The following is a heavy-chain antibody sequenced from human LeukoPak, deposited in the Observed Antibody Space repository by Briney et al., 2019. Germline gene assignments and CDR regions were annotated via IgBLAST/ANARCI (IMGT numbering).Heavy chain of an antibody. CDR2: FDPEDGET. J-gene: IGHJ4*02. CDR1: GYTFTGYY. CDR3: ATGAPGHYFDY. V-gene: IGHV1-24*01. Sequence: ASVKVSCKASGYTFTGYYMHWVRQAPGKGLEWMGGFDPEDGETIYAQKFQGRVTMTEDTSTDTAYMELSSLRSEDTAVYYCATGAPGHYFDYWGQGTLVTVSS.